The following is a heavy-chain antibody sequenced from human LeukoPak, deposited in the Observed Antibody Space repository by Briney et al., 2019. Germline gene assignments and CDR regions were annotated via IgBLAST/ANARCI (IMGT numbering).Heavy chain of an antibody. CDR2: VSPSGGTT. J-gene: IGHJ4*02. Sequence: ASVKVSCKASGYTFTRYYVYWVRQAPGQGLEWMGIVSPSGGTTTYAQKFQGRVTMSRDTSTSTVYMELSSLRYDDTAVYYCASGHSSSWLDYWGQGTLVTASS. D-gene: IGHD6-13*01. CDR3: ASGHSSSWLDY. V-gene: IGHV1-46*01. CDR1: GYTFTRYY.